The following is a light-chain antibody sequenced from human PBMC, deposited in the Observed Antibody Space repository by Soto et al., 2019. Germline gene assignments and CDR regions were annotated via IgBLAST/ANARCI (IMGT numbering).Light chain of an antibody. Sequence: QSVLTQPASVSGSPGQSITISCTGTSSDVGGYNHVSWYQQHPGKAPKLIIFEVRNRPSGVSDRFPASKSGNTASLTISGLQTEDEAVYYCSSYASSSSYAFGTGTKLTVL. V-gene: IGLV2-14*01. CDR1: SSDVGGYNH. J-gene: IGLJ1*01. CDR2: EVR. CDR3: SSYASSSSYA.